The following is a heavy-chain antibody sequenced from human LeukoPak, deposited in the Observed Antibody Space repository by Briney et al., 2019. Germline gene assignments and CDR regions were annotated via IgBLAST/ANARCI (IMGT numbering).Heavy chain of an antibody. CDR2: IYYSGST. V-gene: IGHV4-30-4*08. J-gene: IGHJ5*02. Sequence: SQTLSLTCTVSGGSISSGDYYWSWIRQPPGKGPEWIGYIYYSGSTYYNPSLKSRVTISVDTSKNQFSLKLSSVTAADTAVYYCARVSDIVVVPAATSPGGFDPWGQGTLVTVSS. CDR1: GGSISSGDYY. CDR3: ARVSDIVVVPAATSPGGFDP. D-gene: IGHD2-2*01.